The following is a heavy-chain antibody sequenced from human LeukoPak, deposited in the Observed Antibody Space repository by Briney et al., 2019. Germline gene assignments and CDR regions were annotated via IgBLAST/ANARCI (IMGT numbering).Heavy chain of an antibody. CDR2: INPNSGGT. CDR1: GYTFTGYY. J-gene: IGHJ4*02. V-gene: IGHV1-2*02. D-gene: IGHD3-22*01. Sequence: ASVKVSCKASGYTFTGYYMHWVRQAPGQGLEWMGWINPNSGGTNYAQKFQGRVTMTRDTSISTAYMELSRLRSDDTAVYYCARAYYDSSGYYSLDYWGQGTLVTVSS. CDR3: ARAYYDSSGYYSLDY.